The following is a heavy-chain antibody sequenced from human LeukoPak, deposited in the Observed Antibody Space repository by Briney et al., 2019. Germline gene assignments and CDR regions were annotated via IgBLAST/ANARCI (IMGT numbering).Heavy chain of an antibody. V-gene: IGHV3-48*03. CDR3: ARYCSSTSCSYYYYYGMDV. CDR1: GFTFSSYE. CDR2: ISSSGSTI. J-gene: IGHJ6*02. Sequence: GGSPRLSCAASGFTFSSYEMNWVRQAPGKGLEWVSYISSSGSTIYYADSVKGRFTISRDNAKNSLYLQMNSLRAEDTAVYYCARYCSSTSCSYYYYYGMDVWGQGTTVTVSS. D-gene: IGHD2-2*01.